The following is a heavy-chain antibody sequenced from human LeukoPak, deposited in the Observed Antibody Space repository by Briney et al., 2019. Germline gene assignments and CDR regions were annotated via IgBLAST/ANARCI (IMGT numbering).Heavy chain of an antibody. CDR1: GYTLTELS. Sequence: GASVKVSCKVSGYTLTELSMHWVRQAPGKGLEWMGGFDPEDGETIYAQKFQGRVTMTEDTSTDTAYMELSSLRSEDTAVYYCAATQPLIYGKGFDYWGQGTLVTVSS. V-gene: IGHV1-24*01. D-gene: IGHD4-17*01. J-gene: IGHJ4*02. CDR2: FDPEDGET. CDR3: AATQPLIYGKGFDY.